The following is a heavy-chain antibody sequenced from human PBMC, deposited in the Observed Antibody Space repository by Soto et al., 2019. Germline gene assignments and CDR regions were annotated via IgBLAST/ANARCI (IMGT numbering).Heavy chain of an antibody. CDR2: IKQDGSEK. CDR1: GFTFSSYW. Sequence: GGSLRLSCAASGFTFSSYWMSWVRQAPGKGLEWVANIKQDGSEKYYVDSVKGRFTISRDNAKNSLYLQMNSLRAEDTAVYYCALPSYDFWSGYPPLYMDVWGKGTTVTVSS. D-gene: IGHD3-3*01. CDR3: ALPSYDFWSGYPPLYMDV. V-gene: IGHV3-7*01. J-gene: IGHJ6*03.